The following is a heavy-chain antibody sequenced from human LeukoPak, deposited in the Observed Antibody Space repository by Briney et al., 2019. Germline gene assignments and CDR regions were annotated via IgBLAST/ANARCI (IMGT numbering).Heavy chain of an antibody. CDR3: ARDLAAVAGRGHYFDY. CDR1: GGSISSYY. V-gene: IGHV4-59*01. CDR2: IYYSGST. D-gene: IGHD6-19*01. Sequence: PSXTLSLTCTVSGGSISSYYWSWIRQPPGKGLEWIGYIYYSGSTNYNPSLKSRVTISVDTSKNQFSLKLSSVTAADTAVYYCARDLAAVAGRGHYFDYWGQGTLVTVPS. J-gene: IGHJ4*02.